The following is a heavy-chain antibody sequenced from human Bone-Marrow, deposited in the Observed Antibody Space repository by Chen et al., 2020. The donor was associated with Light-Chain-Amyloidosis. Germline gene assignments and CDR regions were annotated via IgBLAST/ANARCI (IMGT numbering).Heavy chain of an antibody. V-gene: IGHV4-31*03. D-gene: IGHD2-2*02. J-gene: IGHJ4*02. CDR3: ARATVVTSAIGFFDS. Sequence: QVQLQESGPGLVKPSQTLSLTCTVSGCSINSASYYWGSIRQHPGKGLEWIGYMYYRWSTYYNPSLGSRVTISLDTSQNQFSLRLNSVTAADTAVYYCARATVVTSAIGFFDSWGQGTLVTVSS. CDR1: GCSINSASYY. CDR2: MYYRWST.